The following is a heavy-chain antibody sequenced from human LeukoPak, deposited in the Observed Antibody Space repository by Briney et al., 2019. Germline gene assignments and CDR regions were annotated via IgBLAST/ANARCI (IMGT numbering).Heavy chain of an antibody. CDR1: GYSISSSGYY. CDR3: ARHSLEQQLYWFDP. CDR2: IYYSGST. J-gene: IGHJ5*02. D-gene: IGHD6-13*01. Sequence: SETLSLTCAVSGYSISSSGYYWGWIRQPPGKGLEWIGTIYYSGSTYYNPSLKSRVTISVDTSKNQFSLRLSSVTAADTAVYYCARHSLEQQLYWFDPWGQGTLVTVSS. V-gene: IGHV4-39*01.